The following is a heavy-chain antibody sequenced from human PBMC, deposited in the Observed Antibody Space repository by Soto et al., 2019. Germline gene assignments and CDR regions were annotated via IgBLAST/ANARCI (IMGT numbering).Heavy chain of an antibody. CDR2: IIPISGTA. CDR3: ARERSVGYCSTTTCPRPFYYFGRGV. D-gene: IGHD2-2*01. CDR1: GGTFSRYP. J-gene: IGHJ6*02. Sequence: QVQLVQSGAEVKKPGSSVKVSCKASGGTFSRYPISWVRQAPGQGLEWMGGIIPISGTADYAPKFQGRVTITADESTSTGYMELRSLTSEDTAVYYCARERSVGYCSTTTCPRPFYYFGRGVWGQGTTVTFSS. V-gene: IGHV1-69*01.